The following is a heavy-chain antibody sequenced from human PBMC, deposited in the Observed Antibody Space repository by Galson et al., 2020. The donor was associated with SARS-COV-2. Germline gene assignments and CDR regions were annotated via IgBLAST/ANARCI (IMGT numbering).Heavy chain of an antibody. Sequence: SETLSLTCTVSGYSVSTTNYWGRVRQPPGRGLEWIGSVYPSGTTYYNTSLKSHVTISVDTSKNQFSLRLDSVTATDTALYYCARQGVNMIVLVTVPGWYFDLWGRGTLVTVSS. D-gene: IGHD3-22*01. V-gene: IGHV4-38-2*02. CDR3: ARQGVNMIVLVTVPGWYFDL. J-gene: IGHJ2*01. CDR1: GYSVSTTNY. CDR2: VYPSGTT.